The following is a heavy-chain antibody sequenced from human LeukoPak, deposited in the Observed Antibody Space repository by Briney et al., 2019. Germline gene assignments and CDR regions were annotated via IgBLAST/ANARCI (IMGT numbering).Heavy chain of an antibody. CDR1: GFTFSSYA. V-gene: IGHV3-23*01. J-gene: IGHJ5*02. CDR3: AKDRYCSSTSCYLDWFDP. CDR2: ISGSGGST. Sequence: GGSLRLSCAASGFTFSSYAMSWVRQAPGKGLEWVSAISGSGGSTYYADSVKGRFTISRDNSKNTLYLQMNSLRAEDTDVYYCAKDRYCSSTSCYLDWFDPWGQGTLVTVSS. D-gene: IGHD2-2*01.